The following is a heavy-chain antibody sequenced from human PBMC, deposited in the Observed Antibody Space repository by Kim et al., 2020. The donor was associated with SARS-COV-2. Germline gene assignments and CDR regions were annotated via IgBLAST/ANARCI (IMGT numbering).Heavy chain of an antibody. CDR2: IYPDDSDT. CDR1: GYIFTSYW. V-gene: IGHV5-51*01. Sequence: GESPKISCKGSGYIFTSYWIAWVRQMPGKGLEWMGIIYPDDSDTRYSPSFQGQVTISADKSINTAYLQWSSLKASDTAIYYCARKGKDYNNVFWFDPWGQ. CDR3: ARKGKDYNNVFWFDP. D-gene: IGHD4-4*01. J-gene: IGHJ5*02.